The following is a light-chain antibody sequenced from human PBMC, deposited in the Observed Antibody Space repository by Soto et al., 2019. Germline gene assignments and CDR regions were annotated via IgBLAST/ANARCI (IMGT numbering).Light chain of an antibody. CDR2: DNN. Sequence: QSVLAQPPSVSVAPGQKVTISCTGSSSNIGAGYDLHWYQXLPGTAPKLLLYDNNNRPSGVPARFSGSKSDTTASLAITGLQAEDEADYYCQSYDNSLSAYVFGSGTKLTVL. V-gene: IGLV1-40*01. CDR3: QSYDNSLSAYV. J-gene: IGLJ1*01. CDR1: SSNIGAGYD.